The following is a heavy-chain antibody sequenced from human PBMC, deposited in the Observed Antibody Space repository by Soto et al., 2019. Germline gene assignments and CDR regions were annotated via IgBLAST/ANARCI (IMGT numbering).Heavy chain of an antibody. CDR3: AKEHTPGAHYALDY. CDR2: ITGSSDYT. Sequence: PGGSLRLSCEASGFIFSSCAMNWVRQAPGKGLQWVSSITGSSDYTSYIASVKGRFTISRDNSKNTLYLQMNSLRAEDTAVYFCAKEHTPGAHYALDYWSQGNLVTVSS. J-gene: IGHJ4*02. CDR1: GFIFSSCA. V-gene: IGHV3-23*01. D-gene: IGHD2-8*02.